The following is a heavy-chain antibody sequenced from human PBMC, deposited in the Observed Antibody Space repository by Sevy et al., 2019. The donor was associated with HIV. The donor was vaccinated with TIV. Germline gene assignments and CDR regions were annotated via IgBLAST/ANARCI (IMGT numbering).Heavy chain of an antibody. J-gene: IGHJ4*02. CDR3: ARGSEGSGSYYPPYFDY. D-gene: IGHD3-10*01. CDR2: ISYDGSNK. V-gene: IGHV3-30-3*01. CDR1: GFTFTTYP. Sequence: GGSLRLSCAASGFTFTTYPMHWVRQAPGKGLEWVAVISYDGSNKYYADSVKGRFTISRANSKNTLYLQLNTLRAEDTAVFYCARGSEGSGSYYPPYFDYWGQGTLVTVSS.